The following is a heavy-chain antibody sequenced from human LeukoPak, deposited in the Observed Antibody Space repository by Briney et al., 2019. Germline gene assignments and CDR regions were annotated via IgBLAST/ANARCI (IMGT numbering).Heavy chain of an antibody. CDR2: ISGSGGTT. Sequence: AGGTLRLSCAASGFPFSDYDMSWIRQPPGKGLEWVSAISGSGGTTYYADSVKGRFTISRDNSKNTLYLQINSLRAEDTAVYYCAKDHLPGIVVADRDYWGQGTLVTVSS. D-gene: IGHD6-19*01. J-gene: IGHJ4*02. CDR3: AKDHLPGIVVADRDY. V-gene: IGHV3-23*01. CDR1: GFPFSDYD.